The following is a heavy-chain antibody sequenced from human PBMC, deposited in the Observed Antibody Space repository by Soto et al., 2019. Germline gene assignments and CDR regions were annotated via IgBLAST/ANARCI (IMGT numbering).Heavy chain of an antibody. V-gene: IGHV5-10-1*01. D-gene: IGHD2-2*01. J-gene: IGHJ6*02. CDR1: GYSFTSYW. Sequence: GESLKISCKGSGYSFTSYWISWVRQMPGKGLEWMGRIDPSDSYTNYSPSFQGHVTISADKSISTAYLQWSSLKASDTAMYYCARAIVVVPAAEEYYYYGMDVWGQGTTVTVSS. CDR2: IDPSDSYT. CDR3: ARAIVVVPAAEEYYYYGMDV.